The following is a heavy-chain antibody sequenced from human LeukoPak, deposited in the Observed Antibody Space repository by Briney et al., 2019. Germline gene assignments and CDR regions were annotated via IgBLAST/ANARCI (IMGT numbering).Heavy chain of an antibody. Sequence: ASVKVSCKASGYTFTGYYMHWVRQAPGQGLEWMGWINPNSGDTNYAQKFQGRVTLTRDTSISTAYMELSGLRSDDTAVYYCARDSEYYGSGSYYMIGYWGQGTPVTVSS. CDR1: GYTFTGYY. J-gene: IGHJ4*02. CDR3: ARDSEYYGSGSYYMIGY. CDR2: INPNSGDT. D-gene: IGHD3-10*01. V-gene: IGHV1-2*02.